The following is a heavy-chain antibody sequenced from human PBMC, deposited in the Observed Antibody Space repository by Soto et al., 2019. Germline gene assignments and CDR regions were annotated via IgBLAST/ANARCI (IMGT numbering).Heavy chain of an antibody. V-gene: IGHV4-34*01. J-gene: IGHJ6*02. CDR3: ARVTGRYSYGMDV. Sequence: QVQLQQWGAGLLKPSETLSLTCAVYGGSFSGYYWSWIRQPPGKGLEWIGEINHSGSTNYNPSLKSLVTISVDTSKNQFSLKLSSVTAADTAVYYCARVTGRYSYGMDVWGQGTTVTVSS. CDR1: GGSFSGYY. CDR2: INHSGST.